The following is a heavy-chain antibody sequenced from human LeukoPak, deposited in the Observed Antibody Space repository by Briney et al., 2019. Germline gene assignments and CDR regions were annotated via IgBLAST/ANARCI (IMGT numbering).Heavy chain of an antibody. Sequence: SETLSLTCTVSGGSISSYYWSWIRQPPGKGLEWIGYIYYSGSTNYNPSLKGRVTISVDTSKNQFSLKLSSVTAADTAVYYCARDRGAAAGIFDYWGQGTLVTVSS. D-gene: IGHD6-13*01. CDR2: IYYSGST. V-gene: IGHV4-59*12. J-gene: IGHJ4*02. CDR3: ARDRGAAAGIFDY. CDR1: GGSISSYY.